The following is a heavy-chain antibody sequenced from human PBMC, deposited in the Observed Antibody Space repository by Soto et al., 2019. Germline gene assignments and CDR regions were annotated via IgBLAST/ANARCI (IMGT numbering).Heavy chain of an antibody. CDR1: GYTFTSYG. CDR2: MNANNGNT. CDR3: ARVGYGDPDY. Sequence: ASVKVSCKASGYTFTSYGISWVRQAPGQGLEWMGWMNANNGNTDYAQKFQGRVTMTRNTSISTAYMELSSLRSEDTAVYYCARVGYGDPDYWGQGTLVTVSS. J-gene: IGHJ4*02. V-gene: IGHV1-8*02. D-gene: IGHD4-17*01.